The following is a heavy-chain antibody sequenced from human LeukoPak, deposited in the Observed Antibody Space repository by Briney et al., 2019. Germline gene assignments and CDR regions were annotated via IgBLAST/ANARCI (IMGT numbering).Heavy chain of an antibody. V-gene: IGHV1-18*01. D-gene: IGHD6-13*01. CDR1: GYTITSYG. CDR2: ISAYNGNT. CDR3: ARVSSWLSNPGEDFDY. J-gene: IGHJ4*02. Sequence: ASVKVSCKASGYTITSYGISWVRQAPGQGLEWMGWISAYNGNTNYAQKLQGRVTMTTDTSTSTAYMELRSLRSDDTAVYYCARVSSWLSNPGEDFDYWGQGTLVTVSS.